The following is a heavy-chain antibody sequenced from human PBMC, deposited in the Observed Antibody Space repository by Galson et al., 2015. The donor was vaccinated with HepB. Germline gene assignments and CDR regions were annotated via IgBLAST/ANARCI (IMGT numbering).Heavy chain of an antibody. J-gene: IGHJ6*02. CDR2: IYSGGST. V-gene: IGHV3-66*01. D-gene: IGHD3-10*01. CDR1: GFTVSSNY. CDR3: ARSDKQWFGDSFYYGMDV. Sequence: SLRLSCAASGFTVSSNYMSWVRQAPGKGLEWVSVIYSGGSTYYADSVKGRFTISRDNSKNTLYLQMNSLRAEDTAVYYCARSDKQWFGDSFYYGMDVWGQGTTVTVSS.